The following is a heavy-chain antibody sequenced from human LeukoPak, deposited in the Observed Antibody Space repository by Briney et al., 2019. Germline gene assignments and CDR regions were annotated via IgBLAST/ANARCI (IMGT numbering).Heavy chain of an antibody. D-gene: IGHD1-26*01. J-gene: IGHJ4*02. CDR1: GFTLEHYG. CDR3: ARKGLGGELGGFDY. Sequence: PGGSLRLSCEASGFTLEHYGMSGVRQAPGKGVEWVAGINWNGGITGYADSVKGRFTISRDNAKNSLYLQMNSLRVEDTALYYCARKGLGGELGGFDYWGQGTLVTVSS. CDR2: INWNGGIT. V-gene: IGHV3-20*04.